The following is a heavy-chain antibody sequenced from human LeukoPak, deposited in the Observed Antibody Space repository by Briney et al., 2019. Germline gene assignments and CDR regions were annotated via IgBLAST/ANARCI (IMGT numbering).Heavy chain of an antibody. CDR1: GFTFSTFW. CDR3: ARGGISGVPMSWLDL. CDR2: TKEDDSAK. Sequence: GGSLRLSCAASGFTFSTFWMRWVRQAPGQGLEWVANTKEDDSAKYYADSVEGRFTISRDNAKNLLYLQMDSLRPEDTGVYYCARGGISGVPMSWLDLWGQGTLVTVS. D-gene: IGHD6-19*01. V-gene: IGHV3-7*05. J-gene: IGHJ5*02.